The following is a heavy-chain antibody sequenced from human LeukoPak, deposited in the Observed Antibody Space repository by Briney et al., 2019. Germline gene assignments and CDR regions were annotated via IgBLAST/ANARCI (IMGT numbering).Heavy chain of an antibody. V-gene: IGHV4-39*01. CDR3: ASPLLHYYDSSGYYEFGY. CDR2: IYYSGST. CDR1: GGSISSSSYY. Sequence: PSETLSLTCTVSGGSISSSSYYWGWIRQPPGKGLEWIGSIYYSGSTYYNPSLKSRVTISVDTSKNQFSLKLSSVTAADTAVYYCASPLLHYYDSSGYYEFGYWGQGTLVTVSS. J-gene: IGHJ4*02. D-gene: IGHD3-22*01.